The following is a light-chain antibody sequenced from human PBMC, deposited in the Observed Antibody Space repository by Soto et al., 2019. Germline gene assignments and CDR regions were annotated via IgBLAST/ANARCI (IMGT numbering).Light chain of an antibody. CDR3: QHLNGYPIT. CDR1: QGVSSH. J-gene: IGKJ5*01. CDR2: EVS. Sequence: IQLTQFPSSLSASVVERVTITCRASQGVSSHLAWHQQKPGKAPKLLIYEVSTLQSGVPSRFSGSGSGTDFTLTISSLQPEDFATYYCQHLNGYPITFGQGTRLEIK. V-gene: IGKV1-9*01.